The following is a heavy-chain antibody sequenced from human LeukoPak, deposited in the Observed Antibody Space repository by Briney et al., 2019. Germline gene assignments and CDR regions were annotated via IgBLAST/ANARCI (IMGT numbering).Heavy chain of an antibody. V-gene: IGHV1-69*13. D-gene: IGHD5-12*01. CDR1: GGTFSSYA. CDR2: IIPIFGTA. Sequence: GASVKVSCKASGGTFSSYAISWVRQAPGQGHEWMGGIIPIFGTANYAQKFQGRVTITADESTSTVYMELSSLRSEDTAVYYCAREPSSMVALDYWGQGTLVTVSS. CDR3: AREPSSMVALDY. J-gene: IGHJ4*02.